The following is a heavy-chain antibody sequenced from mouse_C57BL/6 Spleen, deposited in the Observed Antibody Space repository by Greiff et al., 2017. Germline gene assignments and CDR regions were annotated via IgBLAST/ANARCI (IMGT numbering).Heavy chain of an antibody. CDR2: IDPENGDT. J-gene: IGHJ2*01. V-gene: IGHV14-4*01. CDR1: GFNIKDDY. Sequence: EVQGVESGAELVRPGASVKLSCTASGFNIKDDYMHWVKQRPEQGLEWIGWIDPENGDTEYASKFQGKATITADTSSNTAYLQLSSLTSEDTAVYYCTTPDHYYGSSFDYWGQGTTLTVSS. D-gene: IGHD1-1*01. CDR3: TTPDHYYGSSFDY.